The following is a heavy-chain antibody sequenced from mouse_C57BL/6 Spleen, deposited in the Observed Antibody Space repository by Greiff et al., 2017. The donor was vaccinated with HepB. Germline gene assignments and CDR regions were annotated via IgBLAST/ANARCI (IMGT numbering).Heavy chain of an antibody. CDR3: TREYGIYLSNYAMDY. Sequence: VQLVESGAELVRPGASVTLSCTASGYTFTDYEMHWVKQRPVHGLEWIGAIDPETGGTDYNPKFKGKAILTADKSSSTAYMELRSLTSEDSAVYYCTREYGIYLSNYAMDYWGQGTSVTVSS. J-gene: IGHJ4*01. D-gene: IGHD2-10*02. CDR1: GYTFTDYE. V-gene: IGHV1-15*01. CDR2: IDPETGGT.